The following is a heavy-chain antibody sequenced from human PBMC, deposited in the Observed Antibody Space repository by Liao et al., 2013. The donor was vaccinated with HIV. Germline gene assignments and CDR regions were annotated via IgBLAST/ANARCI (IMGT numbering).Heavy chain of an antibody. CDR2: IYFSGST. D-gene: IGHD3/OR15-3a*01. CDR3: ARGGRSVFGLATPEVPFLYLQQ. V-gene: IGHV4-34*02. CDR1: GGPFSYYH. J-gene: IGHJ1*01. Sequence: QVQLQQWGAGLLKPSETLSLTCAVYGGPFSYYHWAWIRQAPGKGLEWIGYIYFSGSTYHNPSLKSRVRISVDTSKNQFSLKLSSVTAADTAVYYCARGGRSVFGLATPEVPFLYLQQWGQGTLVTVSS.